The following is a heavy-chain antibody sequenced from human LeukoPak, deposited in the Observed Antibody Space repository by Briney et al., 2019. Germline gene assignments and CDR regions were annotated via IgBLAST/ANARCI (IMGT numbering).Heavy chain of an antibody. J-gene: IGHJ4*02. D-gene: IGHD3-22*01. CDR3: ARDSSGYYLGPSDY. CDR2: INPNSGGT. CDR1: GYTFTGYY. V-gene: IGHV1-2*02. Sequence: ASVKVSCKASGYTFTGYYMHWVRQAPGQGLERMGWINPNSGGTNYAQKFQGRVTMTRDTSISTAYMELSRLRSDDTAVYYCARDSSGYYLGPSDYWGQGTLVTVSS.